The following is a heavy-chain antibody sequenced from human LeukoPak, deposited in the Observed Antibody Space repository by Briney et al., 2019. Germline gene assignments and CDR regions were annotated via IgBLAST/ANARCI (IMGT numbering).Heavy chain of an antibody. CDR2: IIPIFGTA. D-gene: IGHD3-3*01. CDR3: ARFSEGLLAIDY. Sequence: ASVKVSCKASGGTFSSYAISWVRQAPGQGLEWMGGIIPIFGTANYAQKFQGRVTITADESTSTAYMELSSLRSEDTAVYYCARFSEGLLAIDYWGQGTLVTVSS. CDR1: GGTFSSYA. J-gene: IGHJ4*02. V-gene: IGHV1-69*01.